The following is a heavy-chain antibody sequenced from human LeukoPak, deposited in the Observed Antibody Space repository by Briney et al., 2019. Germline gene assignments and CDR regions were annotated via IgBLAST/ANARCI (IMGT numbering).Heavy chain of an antibody. CDR2: ISSSADRI. V-gene: IGHV3-23*01. J-gene: IGHJ4*02. CDR1: GLTFSTYA. Sequence: PGGSLRLSCTASGLTFSTYAMSWVRQAPGKGLEWVSTISSSADRIYYADSVKGRFTISRDNSKNTLSLQMNSLRAEDAAVYYCAGSSTSRGYNYGRFDRWGQGTLVTVSS. CDR3: AGSSTSRGYNYGRFDR. D-gene: IGHD5-18*01.